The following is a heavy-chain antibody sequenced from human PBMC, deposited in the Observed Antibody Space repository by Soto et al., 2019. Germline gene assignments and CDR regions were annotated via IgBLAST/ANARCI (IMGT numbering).Heavy chain of an antibody. J-gene: IGHJ6*03. CDR1: GFTFSSYS. Sequence: ESGGGLVKPGGSLRLSCAASGFTFSSYSMNWVRQAPGKGLEWVSSSSSSSSYIYYADSVKGRFTIARDNAKNSLYLQMNSVGAEDKAVYYCARPHSLLLGSGRNPGTGYYYYMDVWGKGTTVTVSS. CDR2: SSSSSSYI. D-gene: IGHD3-10*02. CDR3: ARPHSLLLGSGRNPGTGYYYYMDV. V-gene: IGHV3-21*01.